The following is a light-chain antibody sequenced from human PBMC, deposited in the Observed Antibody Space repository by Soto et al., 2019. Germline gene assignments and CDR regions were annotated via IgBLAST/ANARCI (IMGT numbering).Light chain of an antibody. CDR1: LSVSSY. CDR2: DAS. Sequence: EIVLTQSPATLSVSPGESATLSCRATLSVSSYLAWYQQKPGQAPRLLIYDASSRPTDIPARFSGSGSGTDFTLTISRLEPEDFAVYYCQQCGSSSTFGQGTRLEIK. J-gene: IGKJ5*01. CDR3: QQCGSSST. V-gene: IGKV3-11*01.